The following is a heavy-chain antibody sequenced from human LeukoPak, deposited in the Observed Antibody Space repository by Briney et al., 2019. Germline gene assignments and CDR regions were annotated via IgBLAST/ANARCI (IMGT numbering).Heavy chain of an antibody. CDR3: AKGKTHYYGPGDS. CDR1: DFTFSDCA. V-gene: IGHV3-23*01. CDR2: ISGSGGSP. Sequence: GGSLRLSCAASDFTFSDCAMSWVRHAPGKGLEWVSGISGSGGSPFYSDSVKGRFIISRDNSQNTVYLQMNSLRAEDTALYYCAKGKTHYYGPGDSWGQGTLVTVSS. J-gene: IGHJ4*02. D-gene: IGHD3-10*01.